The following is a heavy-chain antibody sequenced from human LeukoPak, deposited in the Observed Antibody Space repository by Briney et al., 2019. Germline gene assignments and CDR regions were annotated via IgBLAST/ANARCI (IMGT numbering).Heavy chain of an antibody. CDR3: ARAYYYGSGSYYPNWFDS. CDR1: GGSITTYY. Sequence: PSETLSLTCTVSGGSITTYYWSWIRQSPGKGLEWIGYIYYSGSVTHIPSLKSRVTISVDTSKNQFSLRLSSVTAADTAVYYCARAYYYGSGSYYPNWFDSWGQGTLVTVSS. D-gene: IGHD3-10*01. V-gene: IGHV4-59*01. J-gene: IGHJ5*01. CDR2: IYYSGSV.